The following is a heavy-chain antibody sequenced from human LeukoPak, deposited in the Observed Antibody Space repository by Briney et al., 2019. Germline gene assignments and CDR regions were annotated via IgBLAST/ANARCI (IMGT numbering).Heavy chain of an antibody. Sequence: ASETLSLTCTVSGGFISSYYWSWIRQPPGKGLECIGYIYYSGSTNYNPSLKSRVTISVDTSKNQFSLKLSSVTAADTAVYYCARGVVVAAHYYYYYMDVWGKGTTVTVSS. CDR2: IYYSGST. CDR3: ARGVVVAAHYYYYYMDV. V-gene: IGHV4-59*12. CDR1: GGFISSYY. D-gene: IGHD2-15*01. J-gene: IGHJ6*03.